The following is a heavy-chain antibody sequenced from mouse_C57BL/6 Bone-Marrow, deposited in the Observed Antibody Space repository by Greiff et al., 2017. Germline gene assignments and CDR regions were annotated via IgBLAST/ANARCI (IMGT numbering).Heavy chain of an antibody. CDR2: INPGSGGT. D-gene: IGHD2-3*01. Sequence: QVQLQQSGAELVRPGTSVKVSCKASGYAFTNYLVEWVKQRPGQGLEWIGVINPGSGGTNYNEKFKGKATLTADKSSSTAYMQLSSLTSEDSAVYFCAREDGYWGQGTTLTVSS. J-gene: IGHJ2*01. CDR3: AREDGY. CDR1: GYAFTNYL. V-gene: IGHV1-54*01.